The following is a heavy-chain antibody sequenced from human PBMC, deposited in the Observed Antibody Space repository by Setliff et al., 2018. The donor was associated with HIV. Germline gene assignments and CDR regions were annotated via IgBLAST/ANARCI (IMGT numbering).Heavy chain of an antibody. CDR2: IYYSGST. Sequence: SETLSLTCTVSGGSTDSGSYYWAWIRQPPGKGLEWIGYIYYSGSTNYNPSLKSRVTISVDMSKNQFSLKLSSVTAADTAVYYCARYSPRGYTLTGPYWGQGTLVTVSS. J-gene: IGHJ4*02. V-gene: IGHV4-61*01. CDR1: GGSTDSGSYY. CDR3: ARYSPRGYTLTGPY. D-gene: IGHD6-25*01.